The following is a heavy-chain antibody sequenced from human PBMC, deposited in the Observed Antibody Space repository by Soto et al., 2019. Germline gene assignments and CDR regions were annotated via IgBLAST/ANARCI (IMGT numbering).Heavy chain of an antibody. J-gene: IGHJ4*02. V-gene: IGHV1-58*02. CDR3: AAVGLEDSLKDYDYIWGSYRFDY. CDR1: GFTFTSSA. CDR2: IVVGSGNT. Sequence: QMQLVQSGPEVKKPGTSAKVSCKASGFTFTSSAMQWVRQARGQRLEWIGWIVVGSGNTNYAQKFQERVTITGDMSTSTAYMELSSLRSEDTAVYYCAAVGLEDSLKDYDYIWGSYRFDYWGQGTLVTGSS. D-gene: IGHD3-16*02.